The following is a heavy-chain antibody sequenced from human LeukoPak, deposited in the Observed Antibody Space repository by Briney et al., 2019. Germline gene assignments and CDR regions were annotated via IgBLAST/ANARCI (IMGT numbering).Heavy chain of an antibody. D-gene: IGHD5-12*01. CDR2: ISAHNGYT. Sequence: ASVKVSCKASGYPFTSYGISWVRQAPGRGLEWMGWISAHNGYTNYAQKLQGRVTMTTGTSTSTVYMELRSLTSDDTAVYYCARDMTYEVDYWGQGTLVTVSS. CDR3: ARDMTYEVDY. V-gene: IGHV1-18*01. J-gene: IGHJ4*02. CDR1: GYPFTSYG.